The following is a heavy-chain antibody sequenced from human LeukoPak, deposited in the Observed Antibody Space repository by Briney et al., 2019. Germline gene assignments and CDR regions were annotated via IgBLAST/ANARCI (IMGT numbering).Heavy chain of an antibody. CDR1: GFTFSDSA. D-gene: IGHD5-24*01. V-gene: IGHV3-73*01. J-gene: IGHJ4*02. CDR3: VRDGHQGMLTWC. Sequence: TGGSLRLSCAASGFTFSDSAIHWVRQASGKGLEWVGRIRGKGFSDPPAYAASVKDRFTISRDDSESTAYLQMNSLRGEDTAVYYCVRDGHQGMLTWCWGQGTLVTVSS. CDR2: IRGKGFSDPP.